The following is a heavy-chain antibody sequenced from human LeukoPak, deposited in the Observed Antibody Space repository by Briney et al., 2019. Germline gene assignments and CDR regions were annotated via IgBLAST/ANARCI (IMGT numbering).Heavy chain of an antibody. D-gene: IGHD1-26*01. CDR2: IYYSGST. CDR1: GGSISSGGYY. CDR3: ARDPGGSYSHWYFDL. V-gene: IGHV4-31*03. J-gene: IGHJ2*01. Sequence: PSETLSLTCTVSGGSISSGGYYWSWIRQHSGKGLEWIGYIYYSGSTYYNPSLKSRVTISVDTSKNQFSLKLSSVTAADTAVYYCARDPGGSYSHWYFDLWGRGTLVTVSS.